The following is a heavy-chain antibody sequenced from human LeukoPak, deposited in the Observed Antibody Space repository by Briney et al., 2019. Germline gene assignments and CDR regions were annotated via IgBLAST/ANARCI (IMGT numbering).Heavy chain of an antibody. D-gene: IGHD6-19*01. J-gene: IGHJ4*02. CDR1: GFTFSNYV. CDR3: ARFPSSAWFYDY. V-gene: IGHV3-64*01. Sequence: GGSLRLSCAASGFTFSNYVMHWVRQAPGKGLEYVSAISSNGGSTYYANSVKGRFTISRDNSKNTLYLQMDSLRAEDMALYYCARFPSSAWFYDYWGQGTLVTVSA. CDR2: ISSNGGST.